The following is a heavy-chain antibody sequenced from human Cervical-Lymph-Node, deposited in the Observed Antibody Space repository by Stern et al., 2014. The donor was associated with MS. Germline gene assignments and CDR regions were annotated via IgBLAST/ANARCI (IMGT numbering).Heavy chain of an antibody. V-gene: IGHV1-69*01. CDR2: ISPGLDSV. CDR1: GGIFISSS. Sequence: VQLVQSGAELTKPGSSVQVSCTTSGGIFISSSITWVRQVPGQGLECMGDISPGLDSVDYAQEFQGRFTLTADDSTNTVYMELTSLQSGDTAMYYCARDGFDSGSALAFWGQGTLVTVSS. J-gene: IGHJ4*02. D-gene: IGHD6-19*01. CDR3: ARDGFDSGSALAF.